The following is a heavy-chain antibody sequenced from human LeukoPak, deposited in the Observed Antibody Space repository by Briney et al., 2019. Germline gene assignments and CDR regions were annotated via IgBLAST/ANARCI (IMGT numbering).Heavy chain of an antibody. D-gene: IGHD2/OR15-2a*01. J-gene: IGHJ6*03. Sequence: SETLSLTCTVSGGSISSGSYYWSWIRQLAGKGLEWIGRIYTSGSTNYNPSLKSRVTISVDTSKNQFSLKLSSVTAADTAVYYCARASNPFDYYYYMDVWGKGTTVTISS. V-gene: IGHV4-61*02. CDR2: IYTSGST. CDR1: GGSISSGSYY. CDR3: ARASNPFDYYYYMDV.